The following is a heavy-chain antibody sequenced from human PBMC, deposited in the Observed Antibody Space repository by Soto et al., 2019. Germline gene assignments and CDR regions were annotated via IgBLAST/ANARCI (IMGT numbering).Heavy chain of an antibody. CDR1: GFTVSSNY. Sequence: GGSLRLSCAASGFTVSSNYMSWVRQAPGKGLEWVSVIYSGGSTYYADSVKGRFTISRHNSKNTLYLQMNSLRAEDTAVYYCARDPEYPPGDAFDIWGQGTMVTVSS. J-gene: IGHJ3*02. V-gene: IGHV3-53*04. CDR3: ARDPEYPPGDAFDI. CDR2: IYSGGST.